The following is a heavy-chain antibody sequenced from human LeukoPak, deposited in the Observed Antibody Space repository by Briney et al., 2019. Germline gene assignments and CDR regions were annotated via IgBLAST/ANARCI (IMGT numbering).Heavy chain of an antibody. CDR3: ARGERYYDFWSGYYTGYYYYYMDV. V-gene: IGHV4-59*01. Sequence: SETLSLTCTVSGGSISSYYWSWIRQPPGKGLEWIGYIYYSGGTNYNPSLKSRVTISVDTSKNQFSLKLSSVTAADTAVYYCARGERYYDFWSGYYTGYYYYYMDVWGKGTTVTVSS. D-gene: IGHD3-3*01. CDR2: IYYSGGT. J-gene: IGHJ6*03. CDR1: GGSISSYY.